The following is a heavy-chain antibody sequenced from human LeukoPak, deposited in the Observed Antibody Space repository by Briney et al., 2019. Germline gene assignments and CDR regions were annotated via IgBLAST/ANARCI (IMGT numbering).Heavy chain of an antibody. D-gene: IGHD3-22*01. Sequence: PGGSLRLSCTVSGFTVSSDSMSWVRQAPGEGLEWVSFIYSGGSTHYSDSVKGRFTISRDNSKNTLYLQMNSLRAEDTAIYYCARDRFAYYESRGYFDAFDFWGQGTRVTVSS. CDR2: IYSGGST. J-gene: IGHJ3*01. CDR1: GFTVSSDS. CDR3: ARDRFAYYESRGYFDAFDF. V-gene: IGHV3-53*01.